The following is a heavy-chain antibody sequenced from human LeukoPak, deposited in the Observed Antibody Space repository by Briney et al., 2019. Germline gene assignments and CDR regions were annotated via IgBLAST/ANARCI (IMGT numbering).Heavy chain of an antibody. CDR2: IYTSGST. CDR3: ARDSRSPGYFDY. CDR1: GDSISSYY. Sequence: KTSETLSLTCAVSGDSISSYYWSWIRQPAVKGLEWIGRIYTSGSTNYNPSLKSRVTMSVDTSKNQFSLKLSSVTAADTAVYYCARDSRSPGYFDYWGQGTLVTVSS. V-gene: IGHV4-4*07. J-gene: IGHJ4*02.